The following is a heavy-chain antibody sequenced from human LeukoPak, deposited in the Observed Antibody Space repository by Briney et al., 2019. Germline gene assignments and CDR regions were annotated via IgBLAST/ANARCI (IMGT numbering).Heavy chain of an antibody. CDR2: ISGSRDNT. D-gene: IGHD3-10*01. Sequence: PGGSLRLSCAAAGFTFSSYGMTWVRQAPGKGLEWVSAISGSRDNTYYADSVKGRFTISRDNSKNTLYLQMNSLRADDTAVYYCAKDPMVRGATYDYWGQGTLVTVSS. V-gene: IGHV3-23*01. CDR3: AKDPMVRGATYDY. J-gene: IGHJ4*02. CDR1: GFTFSSYG.